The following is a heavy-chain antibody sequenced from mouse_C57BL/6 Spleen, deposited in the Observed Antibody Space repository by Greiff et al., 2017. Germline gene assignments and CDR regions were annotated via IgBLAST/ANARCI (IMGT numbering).Heavy chain of an antibody. J-gene: IGHJ4*01. Sequence: EVKLVESGGGLVKPGGSLKLSCAASGFTFSDYGMHWVRQAPEKGLEWVAYISSGSSTIYYADTVKGRFTISRDNAKNTLFLQMTSLRSEDTAMYYCARAYYDYDGDYYAMDYWGQGTSVTVSS. D-gene: IGHD2-4*01. CDR3: ARAYYDYDGDYYAMDY. CDR2: ISSGSSTI. V-gene: IGHV5-17*01. CDR1: GFTFSDYG.